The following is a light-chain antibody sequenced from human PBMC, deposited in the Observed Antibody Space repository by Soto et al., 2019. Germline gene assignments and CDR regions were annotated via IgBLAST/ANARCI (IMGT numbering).Light chain of an antibody. CDR2: AAT. Sequence: DIQMTQSPSSLSASVGDRVTITCRASLPISNYLAWYQQKPGKIPNLLIYAATTLQAGVPSQFTGSGSGTDFPLSMSSLQPEDVAAYYCQKYDSAALAYGGRTKREIK. V-gene: IGKV1-27*01. J-gene: IGKJ4*01. CDR1: LPISNY. CDR3: QKYDSAALA.